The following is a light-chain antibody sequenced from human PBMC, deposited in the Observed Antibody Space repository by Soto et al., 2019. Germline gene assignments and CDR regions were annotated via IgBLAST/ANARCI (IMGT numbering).Light chain of an antibody. CDR2: DAS. CDR3: QQYNSYSPWT. V-gene: IGKV1D-8*03. Sequence: VIWMTQSPSLLSASTGDRVTISCRMSQGISSYLAWYQQKPGKAPKVLIYDASSLQSGVPSRFSGSGSGTEFTLTISSLQPEDFAIYYCQQYNSYSPWTFGQGTKVDIK. CDR1: QGISSY. J-gene: IGKJ1*01.